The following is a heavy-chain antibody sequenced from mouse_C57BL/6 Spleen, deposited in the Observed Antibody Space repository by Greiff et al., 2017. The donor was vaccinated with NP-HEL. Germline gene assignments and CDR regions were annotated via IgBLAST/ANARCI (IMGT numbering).Heavy chain of an antibody. J-gene: IGHJ4*01. D-gene: IGHD2-3*01. Sequence: QVQLQQPGAELVKPGASVKLSCKASGYTFTSYWMHWVKQRPGRGLEWIGRIDPNSGGTKYNEKFKRKATLTVDKPASTAYMQLSSLTAEDSAVYYCARGGVYDGYSPYYAMDYWGQGTSVTVSS. V-gene: IGHV1-72*01. CDR1: GYTFTSYW. CDR3: ARGGVYDGYSPYYAMDY. CDR2: IDPNSGGT.